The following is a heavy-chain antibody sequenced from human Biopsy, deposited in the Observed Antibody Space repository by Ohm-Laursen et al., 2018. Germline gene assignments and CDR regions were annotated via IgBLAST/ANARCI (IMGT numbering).Heavy chain of an antibody. J-gene: IGHJ4*02. D-gene: IGHD6-13*01. CDR3: AAGSSRNSYYFDY. CDR2: IAIGSIYV. Sequence: GSLRLSCSASGLTFSDFSMNWVRQAPGKGLEWVSSIAIGSIYVYYADSVKGRFTISRDNTKNSLSLQMNSLRGEDTAVYYCAAGSSRNSYYFDYWGQGTLVTASS. V-gene: IGHV3-21*06. CDR1: GLTFSDFS.